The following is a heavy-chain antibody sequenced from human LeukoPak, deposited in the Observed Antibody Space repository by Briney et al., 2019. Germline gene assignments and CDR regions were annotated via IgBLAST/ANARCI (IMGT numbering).Heavy chain of an antibody. CDR1: GGSISSTSYY. Sequence: PSETLSLTCAVSGGSISSTSYYRGWIRQPPGKGLEWIGSIYYSGSTYYNPSLKSRLTISVDTSKNQFSLKLSSVTAADTAVYYCARSRGVRMFDYWGQGTLVTVSS. D-gene: IGHD3-10*01. CDR3: ARSRGVRMFDY. J-gene: IGHJ4*02. CDR2: IYYSGST. V-gene: IGHV4-39*01.